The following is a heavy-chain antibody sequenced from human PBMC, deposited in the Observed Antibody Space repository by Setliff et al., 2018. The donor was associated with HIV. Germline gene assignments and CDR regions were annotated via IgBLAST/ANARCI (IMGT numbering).Heavy chain of an antibody. V-gene: IGHV3-23*01. CDR2: ISGSGGST. CDR3: AKDPRAAVATICDY. J-gene: IGHJ4*02. Sequence: PGGSLRLSCAGSGFTFSSYAMSWVRQAAGKGLEWVSAISGSGGSTYYADSVKGRFTISRDNSKNTLYLQMNSLRAEDMAVYYCAKDPRAAVATICDYWGQGTLVTVSS. CDR1: GFTFSSYA. D-gene: IGHD5-12*01.